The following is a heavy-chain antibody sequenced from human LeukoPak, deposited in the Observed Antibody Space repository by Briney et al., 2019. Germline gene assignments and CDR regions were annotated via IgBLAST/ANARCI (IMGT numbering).Heavy chain of an antibody. J-gene: IGHJ3*02. CDR3: AKYMVRGDPDAFDI. CDR2: IWYDGSNK. D-gene: IGHD3-10*01. Sequence: PGGSLRLSCAASGFTFSSYGMHWVRQAPGKGLEWVAVIWYDGSNKYYADSVKGRFTISRDNSKNTLYLQMNSLRAEDTAVYYCAKYMVRGDPDAFDIWGQGTMVTVSS. V-gene: IGHV3-33*06. CDR1: GFTFSSYG.